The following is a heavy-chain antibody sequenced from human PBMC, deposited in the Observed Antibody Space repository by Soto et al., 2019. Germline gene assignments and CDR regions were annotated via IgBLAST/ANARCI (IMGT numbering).Heavy chain of an antibody. CDR2: IFHTGGT. J-gene: IGHJ4*02. CDR1: SDSIAGENW. Sequence: QVQLQESGPGLVKPSETLSLTCTVSSDSIAGENWWSWVRQPPGMGLEWIGEIFHTGGTNYNPSLKSRVTMEVAKSKNQFSLTLISATAADTAVYHCARVFSSGSGWMYYFDFWGQGTLVSVSS. CDR3: ARVFSSGSGWMYYFDF. D-gene: IGHD6-25*01. V-gene: IGHV4-4*02.